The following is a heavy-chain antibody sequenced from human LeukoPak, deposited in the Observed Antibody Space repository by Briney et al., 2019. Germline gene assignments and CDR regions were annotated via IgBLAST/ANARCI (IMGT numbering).Heavy chain of an antibody. J-gene: IGHJ6*03. CDR3: ARGVLTTVSYYMDV. CDR2: IYYSGST. Sequence: NPSETLSLTCTVSGGSVSSHQWSWIRQPPGKGLEWIGYIYYSGSTNYNPSLRSRFTISIDRSTNRFSLRLSSVTAADTAMYYCARGVLTTVSYYMDVWGNGTTVTVSS. D-gene: IGHD4-11*01. V-gene: IGHV4-59*02. CDR1: GGSVSSHQ.